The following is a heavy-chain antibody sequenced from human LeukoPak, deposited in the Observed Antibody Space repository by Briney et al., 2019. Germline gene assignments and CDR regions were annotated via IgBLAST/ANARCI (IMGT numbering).Heavy chain of an antibody. D-gene: IGHD6-19*01. CDR3: ANTLAVVGSSFDF. V-gene: IGHV4-39*01. J-gene: IGHJ4*02. CDR2: IDFVGTT. Sequence: SETLSLTCNVSGGSVSRSSHFWAWIRQPPEEGLEWIGNIDFVGTTYYNPSFKSRVTISVDTSKNKFSLKMSSVTAADTALYYCANTLAVVGSSFDFWGQGILVTVSA. CDR1: GGSVSRSSHF.